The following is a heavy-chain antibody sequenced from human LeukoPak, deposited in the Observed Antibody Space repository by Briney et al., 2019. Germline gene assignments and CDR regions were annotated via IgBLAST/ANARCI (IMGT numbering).Heavy chain of an antibody. J-gene: IGHJ4*02. CDR3: AKDPGVVTAIPYNYFDY. CDR2: ISYDGSNK. D-gene: IGHD2-21*02. Sequence: GRSLRLSCAASGFIFSSYGMHWVRQAPGKGLEWVAVISYDGSNKSYADSVKGRFTISRDNSKNTLYLQMNSLRAEDTAVYYCAKDPGVVTAIPYNYFDYWGQGTLVTVSS. V-gene: IGHV3-30*18. CDR1: GFIFSSYG.